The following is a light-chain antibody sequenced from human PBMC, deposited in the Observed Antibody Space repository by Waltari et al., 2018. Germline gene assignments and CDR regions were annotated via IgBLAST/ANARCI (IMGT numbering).Light chain of an antibody. J-gene: IGLJ2*01. CDR2: DVT. V-gene: IGLV2-14*01. CDR3: SSYTSSGTVV. Sequence: QSALTQPASVSGSPGQSIAISCTGTNSAVGGSKFVSCYQQPPGKAPKLMIYDVTKRPPGVSDRFSGSKYDNTASLTISGLQAGDEADYYCSSYTSSGTVVFGGGTKLTVL. CDR1: NSAVGGSKF.